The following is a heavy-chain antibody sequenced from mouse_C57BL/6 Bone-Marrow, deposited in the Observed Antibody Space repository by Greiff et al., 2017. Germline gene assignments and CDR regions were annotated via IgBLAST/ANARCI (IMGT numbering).Heavy chain of an antibody. CDR2: IYPSDSET. CDR3: AMRSDYYGSNYLYYYAMDY. CDR1: GYTFTSYW. D-gene: IGHD1-1*01. Sequence: QVQLQQPGAELVRPGSSVKLSCKASGYTFTSYWMDWVKQRPGQGLEWIGNIYPSDSETHYNQKFKDKATLTVDKSSSTAYMQLSSLTSDESAVYYCAMRSDYYGSNYLYYYAMDYWGQGTSVTVSS. J-gene: IGHJ4*01. V-gene: IGHV1-61*01.